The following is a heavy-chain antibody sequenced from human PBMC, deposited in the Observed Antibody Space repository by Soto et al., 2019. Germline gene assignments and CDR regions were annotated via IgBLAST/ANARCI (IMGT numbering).Heavy chain of an antibody. CDR3: VRVSKYGEYPRWIDP. J-gene: IGHJ5*01. D-gene: IGHD3-10*01. CDR2: MNPNSGNT. V-gene: IGHV1-8*01. CDR1: GYTFTSYD. Sequence: QVQLVQSGAEVKKPGASVKVSCKASGYTFTSYDINWVRQATGQGLEYLGWMNPNSGNTGYVQQFQGRVTMTRHTTISPAHMDLSRPRSVGAALSYSVRVSKYGEYPRWIDPWGQGALV.